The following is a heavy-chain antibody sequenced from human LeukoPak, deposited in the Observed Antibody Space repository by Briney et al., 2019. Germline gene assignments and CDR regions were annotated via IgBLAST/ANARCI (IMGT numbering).Heavy chain of an antibody. Sequence: GGSLRLSCAASGFTFSSYAMSWVRQAPGKGLEWVSAISGSGGSTYYADSVKGRFTISRDNSKNTLYLQMNSLRAEDTAVYYCAKPPRGSSSRLIDYWGQGTLVTVSS. D-gene: IGHD6-6*01. CDR2: ISGSGGST. V-gene: IGHV3-23*01. CDR1: GFTFSSYA. CDR3: AKPPRGSSSRLIDY. J-gene: IGHJ4*02.